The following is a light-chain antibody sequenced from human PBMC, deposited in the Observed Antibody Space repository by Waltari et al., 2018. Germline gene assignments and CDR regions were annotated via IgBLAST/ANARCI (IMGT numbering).Light chain of an antibody. V-gene: IGKV3-15*01. Sequence: EIVMTQSPATLSVSPGERATLSCRASQSVGSKLAWYQQKPGQTPRLLIYGASTRATGIPARFSGSGSGTEFTLTISSLQSEDFAVYYCHQYNNWPRTFGQGTKVEIE. CDR3: HQYNNWPRT. J-gene: IGKJ1*01. CDR1: QSVGSK. CDR2: GAS.